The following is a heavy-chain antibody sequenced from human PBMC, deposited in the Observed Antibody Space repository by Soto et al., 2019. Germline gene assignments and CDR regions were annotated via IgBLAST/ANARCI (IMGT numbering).Heavy chain of an antibody. CDR3: ETSPAGDIVVVVAAAYGMDV. J-gene: IGHJ6*02. CDR1: GSTFSSYA. V-gene: IGHV1-69*13. D-gene: IGHD2-15*01. CDR2: IITIFGTA. Sequence: PVKFSCKASGSTFSSYAISWERHAPGQGLESMGGIITIFGTAYYAQKVQGRVTIAAYESTSAAYWEWIGRGSAKRHVHNCETSPAGDIVVVVAAAYGMDVWGQGKTVTVSS.